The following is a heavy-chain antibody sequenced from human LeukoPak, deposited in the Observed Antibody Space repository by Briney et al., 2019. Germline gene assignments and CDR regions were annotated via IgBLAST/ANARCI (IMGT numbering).Heavy chain of an antibody. Sequence: SETLSLTCAVSGVSIDSSSYYWRWIRQPAGKGLEWIGRIYTSGSTNYNPSLKSRVTMSVDTSKNQFSLKLSSVTAADTAVYYCARAVGSGSFQTYYYYMDVWGKGTAVTISS. CDR2: IYTSGST. CDR3: ARAVGSGSFQTYYYYMDV. V-gene: IGHV4-61*02. J-gene: IGHJ6*03. CDR1: GVSIDSSSYY. D-gene: IGHD3-10*01.